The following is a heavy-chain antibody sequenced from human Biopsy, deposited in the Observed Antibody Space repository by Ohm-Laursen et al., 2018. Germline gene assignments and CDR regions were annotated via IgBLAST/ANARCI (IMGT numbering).Heavy chain of an antibody. CDR2: INQDGSEK. Sequence: SLRLSCAASRFTFSRYWMNWVRQAPGKGLEWVANINQDGSEKYYVDSVKGRFTISRDNAENSLYLEMNSLRTEDTAVYYCARGGESSGSFVKPPKTWFDPWGQGTLVTVSS. J-gene: IGHJ5*02. D-gene: IGHD3-10*01. V-gene: IGHV3-7*01. CDR3: ARGGESSGSFVKPPKTWFDP. CDR1: RFTFSRYW.